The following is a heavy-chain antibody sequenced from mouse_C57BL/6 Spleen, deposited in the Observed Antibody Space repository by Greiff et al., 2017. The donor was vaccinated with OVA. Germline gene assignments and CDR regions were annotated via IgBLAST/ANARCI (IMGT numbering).Heavy chain of an antibody. CDR2: IRNKANGYTT. V-gene: IGHV7-3*01. CDR1: GFTFTDYY. CDR3: ARLIYRYIDV. Sequence: EVMLVESGGGLVQPGGSLSLSCAASGFTFTDYYMSWVRQPPGKALEWLGFIRNKANGYTTEYSASVKGRFTISRDNSQSILYLQMNALRAEDSATYYCARLIYRYIDVWGTETPVTVSS. J-gene: IGHJ1*03.